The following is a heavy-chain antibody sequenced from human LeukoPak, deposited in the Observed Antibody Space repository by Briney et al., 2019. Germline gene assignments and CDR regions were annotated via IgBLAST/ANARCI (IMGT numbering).Heavy chain of an antibody. D-gene: IGHD3-22*01. CDR3: AKDAYYDSSGYYKYGMDV. V-gene: IGHV3-48*03. CDR1: GFTFSSYE. CDR2: ISSSGSTI. Sequence: PGGSLRLSCAASGFTFSSYEMNWVRQAPGKGLEWVSYISSSGSTIYYADSVKGRFTISRDNAKNSLYLQMNSLRAEDTALYYCAKDAYYDSSGYYKYGMDVWGQGTTVTVSS. J-gene: IGHJ6*02.